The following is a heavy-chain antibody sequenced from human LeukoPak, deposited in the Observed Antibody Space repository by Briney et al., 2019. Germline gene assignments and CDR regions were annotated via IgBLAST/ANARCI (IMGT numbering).Heavy chain of an antibody. V-gene: IGHV4-59*10. D-gene: IGHD3-16*01. CDR1: GGSFSGYY. Sequence: SETLSLTCAVYGGSFSGYYWSWIRQPAGKGLEWIGRIYTSGSTNYNPSLKSRVTMSVDTSKNQFSLKLSSVTAADTAVYYCARGLGRSVDVWGKGTTVTVSS. CDR3: ARGLGRSVDV. J-gene: IGHJ6*04. CDR2: IYTSGST.